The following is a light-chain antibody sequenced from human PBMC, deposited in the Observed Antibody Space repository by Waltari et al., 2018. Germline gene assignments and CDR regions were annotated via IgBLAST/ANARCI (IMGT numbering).Light chain of an antibody. CDR3: QQRSNRPPIT. Sequence: IVLTQSPATVSLSPGERGTLSCRASQDIRTSLAWYQQKSGQPPRLLIYDASNRATDTPPRFSGSGSGTDFTLTISSLEPEDFAVYYCQQRSNRPPITFGQGTRLEI. V-gene: IGKV3-11*01. J-gene: IGKJ5*01. CDR2: DAS. CDR1: QDIRTS.